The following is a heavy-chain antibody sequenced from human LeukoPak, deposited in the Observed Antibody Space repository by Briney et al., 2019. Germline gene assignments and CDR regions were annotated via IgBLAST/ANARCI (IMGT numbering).Heavy chain of an antibody. V-gene: IGHV3-23*01. D-gene: IGHD3-9*01. J-gene: IGHJ4*02. CDR1: GLTLRSNA. CDR3: AKDHISLRYFDWLPSFDY. CDR2: ISGSGGST. Sequence: GGSLRLSCAASGLTLRSNAMSWFRQAPGKGRNWVSAISGSGGSTYYADSVKGRFTISRDNSKNTLDLQMNSLRAEDTAVYYCAKDHISLRYFDWLPSFDYWGQGTLVTVSS.